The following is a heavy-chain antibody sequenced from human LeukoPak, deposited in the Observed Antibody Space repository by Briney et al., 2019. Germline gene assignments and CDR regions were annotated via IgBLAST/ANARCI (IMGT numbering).Heavy chain of an antibody. CDR3: TIQLWLPY. J-gene: IGHJ4*02. Sequence: SGTLSLTCAVYGGSFSGYYWSWIRQPPGKGLEWIGEINHSGSTNYNPSLKSRVTISVDTSKNQFSLKLSSVTAADTAVYYCTIQLWLPYWGQGTLVTVSS. D-gene: IGHD5-18*01. CDR1: GGSFSGYY. V-gene: IGHV4-34*01. CDR2: INHSGST.